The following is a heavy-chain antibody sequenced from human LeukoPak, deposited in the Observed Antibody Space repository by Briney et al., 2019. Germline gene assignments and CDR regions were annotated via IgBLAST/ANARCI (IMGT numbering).Heavy chain of an antibody. CDR1: GGSFSGYY. CDR2: INHSGST. Sequence: SETLSLTCAVYGGSFSGYYWSWIRHPPGKGLEWIGEINHSGSTNYNPSLKSRVTISVDTSKNQFSLKLSSVTAADTAVYYCARKGKDYTYYYDSSGYSQGGFQHWGQGTLVTVSS. V-gene: IGHV4-34*01. D-gene: IGHD3-22*01. CDR3: ARKGKDYTYYYDSSGYSQGGFQH. J-gene: IGHJ1*01.